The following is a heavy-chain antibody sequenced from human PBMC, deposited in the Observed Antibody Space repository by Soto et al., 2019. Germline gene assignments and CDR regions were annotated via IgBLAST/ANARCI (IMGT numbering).Heavy chain of an antibody. CDR2: ISAYNGNT. V-gene: IGHV1-18*01. J-gene: IGHJ5*02. D-gene: IGHD6-13*01. CDR1: GYTFTSYG. Sequence: ASVKVSCKASGYTFTSYGISWVRQAPGQGLEWMGWISAYNGNTNYAQKLQGRVIMTTDTSTSTAYMELRSLRSDDTAVYYCARMYSSSWFFPAWFDPWGQGTLVTVSS. CDR3: ARMYSSSWFFPAWFDP.